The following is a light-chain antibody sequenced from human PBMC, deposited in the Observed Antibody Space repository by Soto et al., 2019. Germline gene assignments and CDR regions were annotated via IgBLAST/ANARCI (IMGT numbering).Light chain of an antibody. Sequence: EIVLTQSPGTLSLSPGERATLSCRASQIVSSSYLAWYQQTPGQAPRLLIYGASSRATGSPDRFSGSGSGTDFTLTIGRLEPEDFAVYYCQQYDSSPPGYTFGQGTKLEIK. CDR1: QIVSSSY. J-gene: IGKJ2*01. CDR2: GAS. V-gene: IGKV3-20*01. CDR3: QQYDSSPPGYT.